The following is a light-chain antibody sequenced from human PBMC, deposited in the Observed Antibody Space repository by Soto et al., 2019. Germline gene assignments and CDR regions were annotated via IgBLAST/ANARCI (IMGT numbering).Light chain of an antibody. CDR2: DAS. Sequence: EIVMTQSPATLSVSPGERATLSCRSSQSVSSYLAWYQQKPGQAPRLLIYDASNRATGIPARFSGSGSGTDFTLTISSLEPEDFALYYCQQHINWWTFGQGTRWIS. V-gene: IGKV3-11*01. J-gene: IGKJ1*01. CDR1: QSVSSY. CDR3: QQHINWWT.